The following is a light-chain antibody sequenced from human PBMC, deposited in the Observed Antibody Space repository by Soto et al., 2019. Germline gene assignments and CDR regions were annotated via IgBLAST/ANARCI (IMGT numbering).Light chain of an antibody. CDR3: SSYAGSNNLV. CDR2: EVN. J-gene: IGLJ1*01. V-gene: IGLV2-8*01. CDR1: NSNVGGYDY. Sequence: QSALTQPPSPAGSPGQSVTISCTGTNSNVGGYDYVSWYQQYPGKAPKLMIYEVNRRPSGVPDRFSGSKSGNMASLTVFGLQIEDEADYYCSSYAGSNNLVFGTGTKLTVL.